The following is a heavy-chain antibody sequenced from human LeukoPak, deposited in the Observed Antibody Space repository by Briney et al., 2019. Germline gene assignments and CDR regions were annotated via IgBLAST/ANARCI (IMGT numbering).Heavy chain of an antibody. CDR2: IIPIFGTA. CDR3: ARGVPLRGYFDY. D-gene: IGHD3-10*01. J-gene: IGHJ4*02. CDR1: GGTFSSYA. V-gene: IGHV1-69*05. Sequence: ASVKVSCKASGGTFSSYAISWVRQAPGQGLEWMGGIIPIFGTANYAQKFQGRVTITTDESTSTAYMELSSLRSEDTAVYYCARGVPLRGYFDYWGQGTLVTVSS.